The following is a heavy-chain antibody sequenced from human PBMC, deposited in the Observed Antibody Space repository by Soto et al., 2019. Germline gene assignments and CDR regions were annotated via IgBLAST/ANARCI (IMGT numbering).Heavy chain of an antibody. V-gene: IGHV1-18*01. J-gene: IGHJ6*02. CDR2: ISTYNGNT. Sequence: EASVKVSCKASGYTFTTYDISWVRQAPGQGLEWMGRISTYNGNTNYPQSLQGRLTMTTDTSTTTAYMELRSLRSDDTAVYYCARDPYHVLMVNAPNLHGMDVWG. CDR1: GYTFTTYD. CDR3: ARDPYHVLMVNAPNLHGMDV. D-gene: IGHD2-8*01.